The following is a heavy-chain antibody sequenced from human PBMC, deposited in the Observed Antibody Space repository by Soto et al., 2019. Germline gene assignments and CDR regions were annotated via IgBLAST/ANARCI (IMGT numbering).Heavy chain of an antibody. Sequence: QVQLVQSGAEVKKPGASVKVSCKASGYTFTGYYMHWVRQAPGQGLEWMGGIIPIFGTANYAQKFQGRVTITADESTSTAYMELSSLRSEDTAVYYCATKTHYGGNWFDPWGQGTLVTVSS. CDR2: IIPIFGTA. V-gene: IGHV1-69*01. D-gene: IGHD4-17*01. CDR1: GYTFTGYY. J-gene: IGHJ5*02. CDR3: ATKTHYGGNWFDP.